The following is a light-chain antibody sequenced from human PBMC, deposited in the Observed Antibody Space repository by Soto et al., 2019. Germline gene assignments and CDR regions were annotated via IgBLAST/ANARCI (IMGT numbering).Light chain of an antibody. V-gene: IGKV1-5*03. Sequence: DIQMTQSPSTLSASVGDRVTITCRASQSISSWLAWYQQKPGKAPKLLIYKASNLESGVPSRFSGSGSGTEFILTISSLQPDDFATYYCQQYNSYSSTFGQGTKVEIK. CDR1: QSISSW. CDR2: KAS. CDR3: QQYNSYSST. J-gene: IGKJ1*01.